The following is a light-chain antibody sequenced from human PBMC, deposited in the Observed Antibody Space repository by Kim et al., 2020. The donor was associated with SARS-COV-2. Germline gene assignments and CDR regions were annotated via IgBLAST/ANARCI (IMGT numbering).Light chain of an antibody. CDR1: QSVSSY. CDR2: DAS. Sequence: LSPGERATLPYRASQSVSSYLAWYQQKPGQAPRLLIYDASNRATGIPARFSGSGSGTDFTLTISSLEPEDFAVYYCQQRSNWPLTFGGGTKVDIK. J-gene: IGKJ4*01. V-gene: IGKV3-11*01. CDR3: QQRSNWPLT.